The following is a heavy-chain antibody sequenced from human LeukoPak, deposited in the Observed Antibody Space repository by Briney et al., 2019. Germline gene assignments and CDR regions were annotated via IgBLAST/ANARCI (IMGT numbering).Heavy chain of an antibody. CDR1: GFTFSSYA. V-gene: IGHV3-23*01. J-gene: IGHJ3*02. D-gene: IGHD3-9*01. CDR2: ISGSGGST. CDR3: AKDYFEWTECDAFDI. Sequence: SGGSLRLSCAASGFTFSSYARSWVRQAPGKGLEWVSAISGSGGSTYYADSVKGRFTISRDNSKNTLYLQMNSLRAEDTAVYYCAKDYFEWTECDAFDIWGQGTMVTVSS.